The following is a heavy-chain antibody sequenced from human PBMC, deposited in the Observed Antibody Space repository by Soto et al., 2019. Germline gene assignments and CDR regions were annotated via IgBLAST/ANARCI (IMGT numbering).Heavy chain of an antibody. CDR1: GGSFSGYY. D-gene: IGHD3-22*01. J-gene: IGHJ4*02. CDR3: ARSEDYTMRIYYFDY. V-gene: IGHV4-34*01. Sequence: SETLSLTCAVYGGSFSGYYWSWIRQPPGKGLEWIGEINHSGSTNYNPSLKSRVTISVDKSKNQFYLKLSSVTAADTAVYYGARSEDYTMRIYYFDYWGQGTLVTVSS. CDR2: INHSGST.